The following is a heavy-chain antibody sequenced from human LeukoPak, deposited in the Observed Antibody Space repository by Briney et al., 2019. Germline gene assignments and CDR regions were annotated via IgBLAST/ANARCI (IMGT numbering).Heavy chain of an antibody. V-gene: IGHV3-53*01. J-gene: IGHJ6*02. D-gene: IGHD4-17*01. CDR2: IYSGGST. CDR3: AREGGDYYYYYGMDV. Sequence: GGSLRLSCAASGFTVSSNYMSWVRQAPGKGLEWVSVIYSGGSTYYADSVKGRLTISRDNSKNTLYLQMNSLRAEDTAVYYCAREGGDYYYYYGMDVWGQGTTVTVSS. CDR1: GFTVSSNY.